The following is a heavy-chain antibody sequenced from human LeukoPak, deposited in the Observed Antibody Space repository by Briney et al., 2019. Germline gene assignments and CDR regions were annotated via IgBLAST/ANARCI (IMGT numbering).Heavy chain of an antibody. V-gene: IGHV4-30-4*08. D-gene: IGHD4-23*01. CDR2: IYYSGST. CDR3: ARVVTGAFDI. J-gene: IGHJ3*02. Sequence: PSETLSLTCTVSGGSISSSSYYWGWIRQPPGKGLEWIGYIYYSGSTYYNPSLKSRVTISVDTSKNQFSLKLSSVTAADTAVYYCARVVTGAFDIWGQGTMVTVSS. CDR1: GGSISSSSYY.